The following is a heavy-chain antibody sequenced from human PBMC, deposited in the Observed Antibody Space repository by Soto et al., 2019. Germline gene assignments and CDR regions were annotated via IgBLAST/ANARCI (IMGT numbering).Heavy chain of an antibody. Sequence: QVQLQESGPGLVKPSETLSLTCTVSGGSISGGVHSWSWIRQPPGKGLEWIGHTFDSGSTYYNPSLKSRLTISVDTSKNQFSLRLSSLTAADTAVYYCAREIMPLTNDWYFDLWGRGTLVTVSS. CDR3: AREIMPLTNDWYFDL. CDR1: GGSISGGVHS. CDR2: TFDSGST. J-gene: IGHJ2*01. D-gene: IGHD2-8*01. V-gene: IGHV4-30-4*01.